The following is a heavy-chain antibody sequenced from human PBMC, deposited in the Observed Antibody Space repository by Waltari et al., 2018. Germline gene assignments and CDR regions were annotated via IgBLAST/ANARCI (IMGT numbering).Heavy chain of an antibody. CDR3: ARTVQSDYYFYGMEV. CDR1: GDSISRGYY. D-gene: IGHD4-4*01. Sequence: QVQLQESGPGLVKPSETLSLICAVSGDSISRGYYWGWFRQPPGKGREWIGSIYPSGTTYHNPSLKSRVTISVDTSKNQFSLRLRSVTAADTAVYFCARTVQSDYYFYGMEVWGQGTTVTV. CDR2: IYPSGTT. J-gene: IGHJ6*02. V-gene: IGHV4-38-2*01.